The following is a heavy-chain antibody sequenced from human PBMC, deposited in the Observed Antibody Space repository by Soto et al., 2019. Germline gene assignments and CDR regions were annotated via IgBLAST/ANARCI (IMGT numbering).Heavy chain of an antibody. J-gene: IGHJ6*02. CDR2: ISYDGSNK. CDR1: GFTFSSYA. D-gene: IGHD5-12*01. V-gene: IGHV3-30-3*01. Sequence: QVQLVESGGGVVQPGRSLRLSCAASGFTFSSYAMHWVRQAPGKGLEWVAVISYDGSNKYYADSVKGRFTISRDNSKNTLYLQMNSLRAEDTAVYYCARDDIVATIDGCYGMDVWGQGTTVTVSS. CDR3: ARDDIVATIDGCYGMDV.